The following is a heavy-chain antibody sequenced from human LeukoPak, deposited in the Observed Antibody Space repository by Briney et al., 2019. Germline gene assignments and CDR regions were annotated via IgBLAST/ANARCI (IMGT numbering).Heavy chain of an antibody. Sequence: PSETLSLTCTVSGGSISSSSYYWAWIRQPPGKGLEWIGSIHYSGSTYYNPSLQSRVTISIDTSKNQFSLKLRFVTAADTAVYYCARVTGYTIEDYFDYWGQGTLVTVSS. CDR3: ARVTGYTIEDYFDY. CDR1: GGSISSSSYY. V-gene: IGHV4-39*07. CDR2: IHYSGST. J-gene: IGHJ4*02. D-gene: IGHD3-9*01.